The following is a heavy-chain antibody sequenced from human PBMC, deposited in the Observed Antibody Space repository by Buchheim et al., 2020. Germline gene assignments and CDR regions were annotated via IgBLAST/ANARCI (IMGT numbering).Heavy chain of an antibody. V-gene: IGHV3-30*18. Sequence: QVQLVESGGGVVQPGRSLRLSCAASGFTFSSYGMHWVRQAPGKGLEWVAVISYDGSNKYYADSVKGRFTISRDNSKNTLYLQMNSLRAKDTAVYYCAKGGDGYNKGFDYWGQGTL. CDR2: ISYDGSNK. D-gene: IGHD5-24*01. CDR3: AKGGDGYNKGFDY. CDR1: GFTFSSYG. J-gene: IGHJ4*02.